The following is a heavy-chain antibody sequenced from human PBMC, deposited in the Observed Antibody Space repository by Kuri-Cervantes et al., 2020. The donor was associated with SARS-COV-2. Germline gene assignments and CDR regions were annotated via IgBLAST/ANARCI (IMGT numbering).Heavy chain of an antibody. J-gene: IGHJ5*02. CDR1: GGSFSSYY. CDR2: INYSGST. V-gene: IGHV4-34*01. Sequence: SETLSLTCAVYGGSFSSYYWSWIRQPPGKGLEWIGEINYSGSTNYNPSLKSRVTISVDPSKAQFSLNLISVTAADTAVYYCARLGGYRSGYNWFDPWGQGTLVTVSS. CDR3: ARLGGYRSGYNWFDP. D-gene: IGHD5-18*01.